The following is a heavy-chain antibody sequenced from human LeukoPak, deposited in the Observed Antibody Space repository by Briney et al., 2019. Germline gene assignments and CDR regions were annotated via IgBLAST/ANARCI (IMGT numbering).Heavy chain of an antibody. CDR3: ARVAGYSSGWSKGDWFDP. CDR1: GYTFTSYG. D-gene: IGHD6-19*01. J-gene: IGHJ5*02. Sequence: GASVKVSCKASGYTFTSYGISWVRQAPGQGLEWMGWISAYNGNTNYAQKLQGRVTMTTDTSTSTAYMELRSLRSDDTAVYYCARVAGYSSGWSKGDWFDPWGQGTLVTVSS. CDR2: ISAYNGNT. V-gene: IGHV1-18*01.